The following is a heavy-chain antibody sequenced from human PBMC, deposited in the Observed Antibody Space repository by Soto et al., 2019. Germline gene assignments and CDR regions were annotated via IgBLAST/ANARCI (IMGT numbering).Heavy chain of an antibody. D-gene: IGHD3-10*01. CDR3: ARDKQGFHYGSGSYYYGMDV. Sequence: VQLVESGGGLVQPGGSPRLSCAASGFTFSSYDMHWVRQATGKGLEWVSAIGTAGDTYYPGSVKGRFTISRENAKNSLYLQMNSLRAEDTAVYYCARDKQGFHYGSGSYYYGMDVWGQGTTVTVSS. J-gene: IGHJ6*02. CDR2: IGTAGDT. V-gene: IGHV3-13*01. CDR1: GFTFSSYD.